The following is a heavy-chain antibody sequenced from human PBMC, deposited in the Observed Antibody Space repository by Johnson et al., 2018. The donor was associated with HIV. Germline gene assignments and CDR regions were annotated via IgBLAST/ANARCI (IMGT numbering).Heavy chain of an antibody. V-gene: IGHV3-7*01. CDR3: ASTDDAFDI. CDR1: GFIFSSYW. Sequence: EVQLVESGGGLVQPGGSLRLSCEAFGFIFSSYWMSWVRQGPGKGLEWVASIKQDGTEKYYVAPVKGRFTISRDNAKNSLYLQMNSLRAEDTAVYYCASTDDAFDIWGQGTMVTVSS. D-gene: IGHD4-17*01. J-gene: IGHJ3*02. CDR2: IKQDGTEK.